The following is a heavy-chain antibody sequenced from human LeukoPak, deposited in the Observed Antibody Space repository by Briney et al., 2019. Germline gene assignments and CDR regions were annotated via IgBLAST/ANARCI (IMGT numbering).Heavy chain of an antibody. J-gene: IGHJ5*02. Sequence: SQTLSLTCAISGDSVSSNSVTWNWIRQSLSRGLEWLGRTYYRSTWYNDYAVSVRGRITVNPDTSKNQFSLHLNSVTPEDTAVYYCARRLTQYDCFDPWGQGILVTVSS. CDR2: TYYRSTWYN. D-gene: IGHD2-2*01. CDR3: ARRLTQYDCFDP. CDR1: GDSVSSNSVT. V-gene: IGHV6-1*01.